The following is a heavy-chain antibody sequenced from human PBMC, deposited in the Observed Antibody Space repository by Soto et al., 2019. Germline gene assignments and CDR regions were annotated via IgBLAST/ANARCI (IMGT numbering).Heavy chain of an antibody. J-gene: IGHJ4*02. CDR3: ARDQPGYSYGYGLGY. CDR1: GCTFRSYW. D-gene: IGHD5-18*01. Sequence: GGSLRLSCAASGCTFRSYWMQWVRQAPGKGLVWVSAISGSGGSTYYADSVKGRFTISRDNSKNSLYLQMSSLRAGDTAMFYCARDQPGYSYGYGLGYWGQGTLVTVSS. V-gene: IGHV3-23*01. CDR2: ISGSGGST.